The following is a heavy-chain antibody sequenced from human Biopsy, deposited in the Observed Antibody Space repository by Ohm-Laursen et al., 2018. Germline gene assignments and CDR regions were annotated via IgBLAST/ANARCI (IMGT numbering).Heavy chain of an antibody. CDR2: IYYTGST. J-gene: IGHJ4*02. CDR3: ARDSRGGHLNTTLITGKNLDS. D-gene: IGHD3-16*01. V-gene: IGHV4-59*01. Sequence: SDTLSLTCTVSRDSISNYCWTWIRQSPGKGLEWIGYIYYTGSTNYNPSVKSRVTISVDTSKNQFSLKLNSVTAADPAVYFCARDSRGGHLNTTLITGKNLDSWGQGTLVTVSS. CDR1: RDSISNYC.